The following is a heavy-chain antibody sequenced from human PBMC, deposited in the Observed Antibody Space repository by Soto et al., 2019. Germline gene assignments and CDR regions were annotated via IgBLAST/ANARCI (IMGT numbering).Heavy chain of an antibody. D-gene: IGHD2-2*01. V-gene: IGHV1-69*08. J-gene: IGHJ3*02. CDR1: GGTFSSYT. CDR3: ARDALADKYLLDNAFDI. Sequence: QVQLVQSGAEVKKPGSSVKVSCKASGGTFSSYTISWVRQAPGQGLEWMGRIIPILGIANYAQKFQGRVTITADKSTSTAYMELSSLRSEDTAVYYCARDALADKYLLDNAFDIWGQGTMVTVSS. CDR2: IIPILGIA.